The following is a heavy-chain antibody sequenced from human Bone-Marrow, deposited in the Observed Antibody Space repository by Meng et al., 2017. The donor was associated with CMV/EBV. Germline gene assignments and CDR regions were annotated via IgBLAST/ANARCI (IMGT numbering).Heavy chain of an antibody. D-gene: IGHD2-15*01. CDR2: ISYDGSNK. J-gene: IGHJ6*02. CDR1: GFTFSSYA. Sequence: GESLKISCAASGFTFSSYAMHWVRQAPGKGLEWVAVISYDGSNKYYADSVKSRFTISRDNSKNTLYLQMNSLRAEDTAVYYCARDIVIGGAYYYYYGMDVWGQGTTVTVSS. V-gene: IGHV3-30*04. CDR3: ARDIVIGGAYYYYYGMDV.